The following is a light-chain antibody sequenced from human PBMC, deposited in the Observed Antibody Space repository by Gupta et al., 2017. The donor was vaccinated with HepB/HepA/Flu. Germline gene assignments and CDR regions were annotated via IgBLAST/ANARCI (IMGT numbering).Light chain of an antibody. CDR1: QSVNNNY. Sequence: EIVLTQSPGNLSLSPGDRATLSCRASQSVNNNYLAWYQQKPGQATRLLIYGASSRATGISPRFGGSGSGTDFTLAISRLETEDFAVYYCQQYGGSPWTFGQGTKVEI. J-gene: IGKJ1*01. CDR3: QQYGGSPWT. V-gene: IGKV3-20*01. CDR2: GAS.